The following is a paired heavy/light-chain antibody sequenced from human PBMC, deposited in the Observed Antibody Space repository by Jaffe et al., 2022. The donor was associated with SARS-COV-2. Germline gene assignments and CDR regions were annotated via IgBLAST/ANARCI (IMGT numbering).Heavy chain of an antibody. D-gene: IGHD3-10*01. CDR1: ESMFNTHA. CDR3: TKDILPGGADV. Sequence: ELHLVESGGSLVQPGRSLRLSCAGSESMFNTHAVHWVRQAPGKGLEWVSGFLWRHNSIDYADSVKGRFVVSGDIAKNTLYLQMNNLRVEDSAIYYCTKDILPGGADVWGQGTTVTVSS. J-gene: IGHJ6*02. CDR2: FLWRHNSI. V-gene: IGHV3-9*01.
Light chain of an antibody. J-gene: IGKJ2*01. V-gene: IGKV2-30*01. Sequence: DVVLTQSPLSLPVTLGQPASISCRSSESLGYSDGDTYLNWFHQRPGQSPRRLIYKVSNRDSGVPDRFSGSGSGTDFTLKISRVEAEDLGIYYCMRSASWPYTFGQGTKLEIK. CDR1: ESLGYSDGDTY. CDR3: MRSASWPYT. CDR2: KVS.